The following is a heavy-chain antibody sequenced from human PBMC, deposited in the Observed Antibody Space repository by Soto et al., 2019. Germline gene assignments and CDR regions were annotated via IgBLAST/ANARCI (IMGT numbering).Heavy chain of an antibody. V-gene: IGHV3-53*01. J-gene: IGHJ6*02. CDR1: GFTVSSNY. Sequence: GGSLRLSCAASGFTVSSNYMSWVRQAPGKGLEWVSVIYSGGSTYYADSVKGRFTISRDNSKNTLYLQMNSLRAEDTAVYYCARLGSALTGDYYYRMDVWGQGTTVTVSS. CDR3: ARLGSALTGDYYYRMDV. D-gene: IGHD3-16*01. CDR2: IYSGGST.